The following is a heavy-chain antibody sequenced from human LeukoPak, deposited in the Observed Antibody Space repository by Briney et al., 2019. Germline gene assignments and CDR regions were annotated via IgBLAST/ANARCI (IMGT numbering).Heavy chain of an antibody. V-gene: IGHV3-23*01. J-gene: IGHJ4*02. CDR2: ISGGGGST. D-gene: IGHD3-10*01. CDR3: AKSYYYGSGSYYPHYFDY. CDR1: GFTFSSYA. Sequence: PGGSLRLSCAASGFTFSSYAMSWVRQAPGKGLEWVSAISGGGGSTYYADSVKGRFTISRDNSKNTLYLQMNSLRAEDTAVYYCAKSYYYGSGSYYPHYFDYWGQGTLVTVSS.